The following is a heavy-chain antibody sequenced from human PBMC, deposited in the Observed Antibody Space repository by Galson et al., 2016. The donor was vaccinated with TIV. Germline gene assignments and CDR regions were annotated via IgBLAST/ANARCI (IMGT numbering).Heavy chain of an antibody. Sequence: SVKVSCKASGYIFTNYYIHWVRQAPGQGLEWMGIINPRGGGRAIYAQKFQDRVTMTSDTSTSILYMQLSSLTSEDTAVYYCARCWGHDNPFTGPVLWGMDVWGQGTTVTVSS. CDR2: INPRGGGRA. CDR1: GYIFTNYY. V-gene: IGHV1-46*01. D-gene: IGHD3-9*01. CDR3: ARCWGHDNPFTGPVLWGMDV. J-gene: IGHJ6*02.